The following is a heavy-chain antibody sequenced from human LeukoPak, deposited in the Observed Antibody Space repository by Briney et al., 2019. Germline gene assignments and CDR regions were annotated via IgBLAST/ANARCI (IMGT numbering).Heavy chain of an antibody. D-gene: IGHD1-26*01. Sequence: ASVKVSGKVSGYTLTELSMHWVRQAPGKGLEWMGGFDPEDGETIYAQKFQGRVTMTEDTSTDTAYMELRSLRSEDTAFYYCATSSGTYFLYWGQGTLVTVS. CDR1: GYTLTELS. CDR3: ATSSGTYFLY. V-gene: IGHV1-24*01. J-gene: IGHJ4*02. CDR2: FDPEDGET.